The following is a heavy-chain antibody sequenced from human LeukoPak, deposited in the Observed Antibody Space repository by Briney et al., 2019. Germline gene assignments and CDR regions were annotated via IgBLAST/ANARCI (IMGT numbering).Heavy chain of an antibody. J-gene: IGHJ4*02. D-gene: IGHD7-27*01. CDR3: ARDKSISSGDFDY. CDR2: ISSSSSYI. Sequence: GGSLRLSCAASGFTFSSYGMNWVRQAPGKGLEWVSCISSSSSYISYANSVKGRFTISRDNAKNSLYLQMSSLRDEDTAVYYGARDKSISSGDFDYWGQGTLVTVSS. V-gene: IGHV3-21*01. CDR1: GFTFSSYG.